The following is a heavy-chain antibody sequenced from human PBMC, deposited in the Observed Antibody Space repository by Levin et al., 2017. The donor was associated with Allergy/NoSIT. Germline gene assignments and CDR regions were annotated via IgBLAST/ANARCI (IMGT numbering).Heavy chain of an antibody. V-gene: IGHV4-4*02. D-gene: IGHD6-6*01. CDR3: ARGRGGGSSSDWFDP. CDR2: IYHIGST. CDR1: GGSITSSKW. J-gene: IGHJ5*02. Sequence: SETLSLTCAVSGGSITSSKWWTWVRQPPGKGLEWIGEIYHIGSTNYNPSLKTRVTISVDKSMNQFSLKLNSVTAADTAVYYCARGRGGGSSSDWFDPWGQGTLVTVSS.